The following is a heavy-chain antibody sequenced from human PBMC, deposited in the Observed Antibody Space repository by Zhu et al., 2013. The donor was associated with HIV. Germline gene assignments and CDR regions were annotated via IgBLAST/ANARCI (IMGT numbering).Heavy chain of an antibody. CDR2: ISGYNGNA. CDR1: GYTFTSYG. D-gene: IGHD2-8*02. V-gene: IGHV1-18*01. CDR3: AREVILRGLFLYYYGMTS. Sequence: QLQLVQSGAEVKKPGASVKVSCKASGYTFTSYGISWVRQAPGQGLEWMGWISGYNGNANYAQKFQGRITMTTDPATSTVYVELRSLRSDDTAVYYCAREVILRGLFLYYYGMTSGAKGQRSRLL. J-gene: IGHJ6*02.